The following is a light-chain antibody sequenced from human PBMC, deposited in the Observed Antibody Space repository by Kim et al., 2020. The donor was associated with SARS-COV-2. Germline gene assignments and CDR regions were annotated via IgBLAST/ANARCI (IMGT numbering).Light chain of an antibody. V-gene: IGLV6-57*03. J-gene: IGLJ2*01. CDR3: QSYNRSNVV. Sequence: GKTVTISCTRSSGSIDDNYVQWYQRRPGGVPTTVIYEDDQRPSGVSDRFSGSIDNSSNSASLTISGLKTEDEADYYCQSYNRSNVVFGGGTQLTVL. CDR2: EDD. CDR1: SGSIDDNY.